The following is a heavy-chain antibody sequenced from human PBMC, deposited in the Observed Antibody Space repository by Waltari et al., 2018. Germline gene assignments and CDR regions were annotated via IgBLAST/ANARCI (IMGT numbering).Heavy chain of an antibody. D-gene: IGHD2-15*01. V-gene: IGHV4-4*02. CDR2: IYHSGST. CDR1: GCSLSSSNW. CDR3: ARMVLVVVAPRGGNWFDP. Sequence: QVQLQESGPGLVKPSGTLSLTCAVSGCSLSSSNWWSWVRQPPGKGLEWIGEIYHSGSTNYNPSLKSRVTISVDKSKNQFSLKLSSVTAADTAVYYCARMVLVVVAPRGGNWFDPWGQGTLVTVSS. J-gene: IGHJ5*02.